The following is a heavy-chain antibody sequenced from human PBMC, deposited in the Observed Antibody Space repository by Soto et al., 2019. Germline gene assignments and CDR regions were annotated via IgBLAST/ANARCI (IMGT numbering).Heavy chain of an antibody. CDR3: ARDFYPLAYYFDY. V-gene: IGHV1-18*01. CDR1: GYRFTNHG. Sequence: ASVKVSCKASGYRFTNHGISWVRQAPGQGLGWMGWISGNDGKTKYARKFQGRVTMTTDTSTSTAYMEMNSLRHDDTAVYYCARDFYPLAYYFDYWGQGTLVTVS. CDR2: ISGNDGKT. J-gene: IGHJ4*02.